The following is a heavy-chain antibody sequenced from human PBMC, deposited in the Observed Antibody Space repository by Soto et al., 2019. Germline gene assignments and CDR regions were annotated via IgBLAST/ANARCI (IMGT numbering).Heavy chain of an antibody. D-gene: IGHD1-26*01. Sequence: EVQLVESGGGLVQLGGSRRLSCAASGFTFSSYGMTWVRQAPGKGLEWVANIKQDGSEKYYVDSVKGRFTISRDNDRNSLFLEMKSMRSEDTAVYSCVGGRSGSYWECFDYWGQGTLVTVSS. CDR1: GFTFSSYG. CDR3: VGGRSGSYWECFDY. V-gene: IGHV3-7*01. CDR2: IKQDGSEK. J-gene: IGHJ4*02.